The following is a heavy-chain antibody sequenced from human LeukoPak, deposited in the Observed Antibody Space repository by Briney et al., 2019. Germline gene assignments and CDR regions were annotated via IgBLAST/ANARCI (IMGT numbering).Heavy chain of an antibody. D-gene: IGHD3-10*01. CDR1: GFTFSSYS. J-gene: IGHJ4*02. CDR2: ISGSGGST. CDR3: AKDDVVRGVRLAY. Sequence: GGSLRLSCAASGFTFSSYSMSWVRQAPGKGLEWVSAISGSGGSTYYADSVKGRFTISRDNSKNTLYLQMNSLRAEDTAVYYCAKDDVVRGVRLAYWGQGTLVTVSS. V-gene: IGHV3-23*01.